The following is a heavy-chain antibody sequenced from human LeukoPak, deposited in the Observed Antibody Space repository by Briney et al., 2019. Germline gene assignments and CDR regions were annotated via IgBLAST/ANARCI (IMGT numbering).Heavy chain of an antibody. Sequence: ASVKVSCKTSGYRFNVYDILWVRQAPGHGLDYVGWISTYTGRANYAQKFQGRVSVITDTSTSTAYMELTNLTSSDTGLYYCARADGTNSGTNAFDVWGLGTMVTVAS. J-gene: IGHJ3*01. V-gene: IGHV1-18*01. CDR1: GYRFNVYD. CDR2: ISTYTGRA. CDR3: ARADGTNSGTNAFDV. D-gene: IGHD4-23*01.